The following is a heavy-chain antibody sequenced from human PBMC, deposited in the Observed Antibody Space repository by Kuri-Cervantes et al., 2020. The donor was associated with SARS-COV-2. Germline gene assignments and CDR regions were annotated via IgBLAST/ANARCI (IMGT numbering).Heavy chain of an antibody. D-gene: IGHD3-16*01. CDR1: GFTFSSYS. J-gene: IGHJ4*02. CDR2: ISSSSSTI. CDR3: ASNGWGFRNPGGVSGFDY. V-gene: IGHV3-48*01. Sequence: GGSLRLFCAASGFTFSSYSMNWVRQAPGKGLEWVSYISSSSSTIYYADSVKGRFTISRDNAKNSLYLQMNSLRAEDTAVYYCASNGWGFRNPGGVSGFDYWGQGTLVTVSS.